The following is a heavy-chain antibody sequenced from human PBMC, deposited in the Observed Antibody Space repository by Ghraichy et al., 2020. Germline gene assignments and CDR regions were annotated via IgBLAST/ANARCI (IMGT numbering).Heavy chain of an antibody. CDR2: IYYSGST. Sequence: SETLSLTCTVSGGSISSYYWSWIRQPPGKGLEWIGYIYYSGSTNYNPSLKSRVTISVDTSKNQFSLKLSSVSAADTAVYYCARTPALSETFYYYYGMDVWGQGTTVTVSS. D-gene: IGHD3-16*02. CDR1: GGSISSYY. V-gene: IGHV4-59*01. J-gene: IGHJ6*02. CDR3: ARTPALSETFYYYYGMDV.